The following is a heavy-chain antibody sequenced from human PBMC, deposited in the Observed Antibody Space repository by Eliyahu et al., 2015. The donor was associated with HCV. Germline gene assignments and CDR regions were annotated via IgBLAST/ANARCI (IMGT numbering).Heavy chain of an antibody. D-gene: IGHD3-10*01. J-gene: IGHJ6*02. Sequence: QVQLRQWGAGLLKPSETLSLTCGVYGGSFSGYFWXWIRQSPGKGLEWIGDVNHSGSTNYNPSLKSRVTISLDTSKSQISLKVRSVTAADTALYFCARGRRDLEWFGDLLQTFYSGTDVWGQGTPVTVSS. CDR1: GGSFSGYF. CDR3: ARGRRDLEWFGDLLQTFYSGTDV. V-gene: IGHV4-34*01. CDR2: VNHSGST.